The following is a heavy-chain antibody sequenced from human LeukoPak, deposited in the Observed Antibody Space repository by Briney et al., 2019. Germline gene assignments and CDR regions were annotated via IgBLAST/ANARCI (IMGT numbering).Heavy chain of an antibody. D-gene: IGHD3-3*01. J-gene: IGHJ6*03. CDR3: AKRGGYYLYYYFYMDV. Sequence: PGGSLTLSCSASGFTFSSYGMHWLRQAPGKGLEWVAFIRYDGSNKYYEDSVKGRFTISRDNSKNTLYLQVNSLRAEDTAVYYCAKRGGYYLYYYFYMDVWGKGTTVTVSS. V-gene: IGHV3-30*02. CDR2: IRYDGSNK. CDR1: GFTFSSYG.